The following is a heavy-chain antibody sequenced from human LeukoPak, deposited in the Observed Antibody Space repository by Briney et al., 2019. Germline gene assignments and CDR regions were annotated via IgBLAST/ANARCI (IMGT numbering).Heavy chain of an antibody. V-gene: IGHV4-30-2*01. J-gene: IGHJ4*02. D-gene: IGHD3-22*01. Sequence: NPSETLSLTCAVSGGSISSGGYSWSWIRQPPGKGLEWIGYIYHSGSTYYNPSLKSRVTISVDRSKNQFSLKLSSVTAADTAVYYCARVDYDSSGLDYWGQGTLVTVSS. CDR1: GGSISSGGYS. CDR3: ARVDYDSSGLDY. CDR2: IYHSGST.